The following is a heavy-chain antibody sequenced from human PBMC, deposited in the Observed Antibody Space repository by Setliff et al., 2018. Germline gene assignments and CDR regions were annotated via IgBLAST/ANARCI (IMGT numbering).Heavy chain of an antibody. D-gene: IGHD2-8*01. J-gene: IGHJ6*02. V-gene: IGHV4-4*07. CDR1: GGSISSSYY. CDR2: VYINGGT. CDR3: ARDQWVRSPPLSFSYGMDV. Sequence: SETLSLTCSVSGGSISSSYYWSWIRQPAGKGLEWIGRVYINGGTDYNPSLKSRATISLDTSKNQLSLKLTSVTATDTAVYYCARDQWVRSPPLSFSYGMDVWGLGTTVTV.